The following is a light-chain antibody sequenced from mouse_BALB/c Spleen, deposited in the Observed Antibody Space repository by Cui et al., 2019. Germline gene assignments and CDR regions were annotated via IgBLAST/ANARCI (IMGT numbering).Light chain of an antibody. CDR2: QMS. J-gene: IGKJ1*01. V-gene: IGKV2-109*01. CDR3: AQNLELWT. Sequence: DIVMTPAAFSNPVTLGTSASITCRSSKSLLHSNGITYLDWYLQKPGQSPKLLIYQMSNRASGVPDRFSSSGSGTDFTLRISRVEAEDVGVYYCAQNLELWTFGGGTKLEIK. CDR1: KSLLHSNGITY.